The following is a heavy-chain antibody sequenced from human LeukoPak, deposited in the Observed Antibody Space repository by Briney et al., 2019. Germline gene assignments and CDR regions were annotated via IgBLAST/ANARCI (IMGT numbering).Heavy chain of an antibody. V-gene: IGHV4-59*01. J-gene: IGHJ6*03. CDR3: ARVDRYYDFWSGHYMDA. Sequence: SETLSLTCTVSGGSISSYYWSWIRQPPGKGLEWIGYIYYSGSTNYNPSLKSRVTISVDTSKNQFSLKLSSVTAADTAVYYCARVDRYYDFWSGHYMDAWGKGTTVTVSS. CDR1: GGSISSYY. CDR2: IYYSGST. D-gene: IGHD3-3*01.